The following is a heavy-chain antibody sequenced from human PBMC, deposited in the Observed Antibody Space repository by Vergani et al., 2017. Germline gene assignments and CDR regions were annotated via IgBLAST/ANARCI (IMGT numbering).Heavy chain of an antibody. D-gene: IGHD3-3*01. Sequence: EVQLVESGGGLVKPGGSLRLSCAASGFTFSSYAMSWVRQAPGKGLEWVSAISGSGGSTYYADSVKGRFTISRDNSKNTLYLQMNSLRAEDTAVYYCAKREYDFWSGYYTSTGYYYMDVWGKGTTVTVSS. V-gene: IGHV3-23*04. J-gene: IGHJ6*03. CDR3: AKREYDFWSGYYTSTGYYYMDV. CDR2: ISGSGGST. CDR1: GFTFSSYA.